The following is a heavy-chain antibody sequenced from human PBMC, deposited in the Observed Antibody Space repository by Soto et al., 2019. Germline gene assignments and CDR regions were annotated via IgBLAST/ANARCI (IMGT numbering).Heavy chain of an antibody. CDR3: ARDCGGDCSVDYYGMDV. CDR1: GGSISSGGYY. J-gene: IGHJ6*02. CDR2: IYYSGST. Sequence: QVQLQESGPGLVKPSQTLSLTCTVSGGSISSGGYYWSWIRQHPGKGLEWIGYIYYSGSTYYNPSLKIRVTISVDTSKNQFSLKLSSVTAADTAVYYCARDCGGDCSVDYYGMDVWGQGTTVTVSS. V-gene: IGHV4-31*03. D-gene: IGHD2-21*02.